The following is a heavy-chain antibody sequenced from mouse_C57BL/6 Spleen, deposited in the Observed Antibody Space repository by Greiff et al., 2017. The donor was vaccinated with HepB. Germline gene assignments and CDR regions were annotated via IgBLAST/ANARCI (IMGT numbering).Heavy chain of an antibody. CDR3: ARDGSSGFAD. CDR1: GFTFSSYA. Sequence: DVKLVESGGGLVKPGGSLKLSCAASGFTFSSYAMSWVRQTPEKRLEWVATISDGGSYTYYPDNVKGRFTISRDNAKNNLYLQMSHLKSEDTAMYYCARDGSSGFADGGQGTLVTVSA. J-gene: IGHJ3*01. D-gene: IGHD3-2*02. V-gene: IGHV5-4*01. CDR2: ISDGGSYT.